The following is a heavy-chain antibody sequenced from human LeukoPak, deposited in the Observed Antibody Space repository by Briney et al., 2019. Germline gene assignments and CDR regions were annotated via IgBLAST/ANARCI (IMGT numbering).Heavy chain of an antibody. CDR1: GGSISSSSNY. J-gene: IGHJ4*02. D-gene: IGHD3-3*01. V-gene: IGHV4-39*01. CDR2: IYYSGST. CDR3: ARLDDPRPFDY. Sequence: SETLSLTCTVSGGSISSSSNYWGWIRKPPGKGLEWIGNIYYSGSTYYNPSLKSRVTISVDTSKNQFSLKLSSVTAADTAVYYCARLDDPRPFDYWGQGTLVTVSS.